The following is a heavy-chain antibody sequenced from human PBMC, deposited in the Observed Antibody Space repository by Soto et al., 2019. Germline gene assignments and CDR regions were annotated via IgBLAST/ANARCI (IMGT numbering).Heavy chain of an antibody. CDR3: ARGGDFWSGYTSNYYYYYGMDV. J-gene: IGHJ6*02. V-gene: IGHV3-21*01. CDR1: GFTFSSYS. D-gene: IGHD3-3*01. Sequence: GVLRLSCAASGFTFSSYSMNWVRQAPGKGLEWVSSISSSSSYIYYADSVKGRFTISRDNAKNSLYLQMNSLRAEDTAVYYCARGGDFWSGYTSNYYYYYGMDVWGQGTTVTVSS. CDR2: ISSSSSYI.